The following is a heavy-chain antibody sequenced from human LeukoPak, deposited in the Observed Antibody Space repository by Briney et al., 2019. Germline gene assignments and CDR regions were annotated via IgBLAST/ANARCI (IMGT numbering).Heavy chain of an antibody. CDR1: GFTFTSYW. Sequence: PGGSLRLSCEASGFTFTSYWMSWVRQAPGKGLEWVANIKQDGTEKYYINSVKGRFTISRDNSKNTLYLQMNSLRAEDTAVYYCARRGSGPYYYYGMDVWGQGTTVTVSS. D-gene: IGHD3-16*01. CDR3: ARRGSGPYYYYGMDV. CDR2: IKQDGTEK. J-gene: IGHJ6*02. V-gene: IGHV3-7*01.